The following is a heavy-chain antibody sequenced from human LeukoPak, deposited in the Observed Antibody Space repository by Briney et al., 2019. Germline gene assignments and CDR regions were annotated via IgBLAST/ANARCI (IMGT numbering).Heavy chain of an antibody. Sequence: PGGSLRLSCAASGFTFTSHAMHWVRQPPGKGLEWVAVISHDGSEQYHVDSVKGRFTISRDQSKRTLDLQMNSLRVEDTAVYYCVRTPYRRGPFDTWGPGILVTVSA. CDR2: ISHDGSEQ. CDR1: GFTFTSHA. V-gene: IGHV3-30*03. J-gene: IGHJ5*02. D-gene: IGHD1-26*01. CDR3: VRTPYRRGPFDT.